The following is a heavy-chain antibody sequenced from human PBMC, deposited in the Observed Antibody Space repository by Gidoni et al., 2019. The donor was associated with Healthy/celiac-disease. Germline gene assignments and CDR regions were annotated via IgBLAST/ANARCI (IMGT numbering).Heavy chain of an antibody. Sequence: QVQLQQSGPGLVKPSQTLPLPCAISGDSVTSNSAAWNWIRQSPSRGLEWLGRTYYRSKWYNDYAVSVKSRITINPDTSKNQFSLQLNSVTPEDTAVYYCARARADPLSDYYYMDVWGKGTTVTVSS. D-gene: IGHD1-26*01. J-gene: IGHJ6*03. V-gene: IGHV6-1*01. CDR1: GDSVTSNSAA. CDR2: TYYRSKWYN. CDR3: ARARADPLSDYYYMDV.